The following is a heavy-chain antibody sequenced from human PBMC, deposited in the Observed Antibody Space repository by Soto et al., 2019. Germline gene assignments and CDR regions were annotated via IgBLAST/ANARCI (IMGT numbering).Heavy chain of an antibody. V-gene: IGHV4-31*03. Sequence: QVQLRESGPGLVKPSQTLSLTCTVSGGSVSSGGYYWSWIRQHPGKGLEWIGYIYYTGSTYYNPSLKSRVTISMDASKNQFSLKLSSVTAADTAMYYCARDPRATVVYNFDIWGQGTEVTVSS. CDR2: IYYTGST. D-gene: IGHD1-20*01. CDR3: ARDPRATVVYNFDI. J-gene: IGHJ3*02. CDR1: GGSVSSGGYY.